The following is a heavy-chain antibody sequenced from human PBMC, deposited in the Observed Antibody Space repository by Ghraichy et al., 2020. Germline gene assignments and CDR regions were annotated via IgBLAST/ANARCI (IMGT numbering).Heavy chain of an antibody. D-gene: IGHD3-3*01. J-gene: IGHJ4*02. CDR1: GFTFSSYA. V-gene: IGHV3-23*01. Sequence: GGSLRLSCAASGFTFSSYAMSWVRQAPGKGLEWVSAISGSGGSTYYADSVKGRFTISRDNSKNTLYLQMNSLRAEDTAVYYCAKFDLLPLWSGYRANGYWGQGTLVTVSS. CDR3: AKFDLLPLWSGYRANGY. CDR2: ISGSGGST.